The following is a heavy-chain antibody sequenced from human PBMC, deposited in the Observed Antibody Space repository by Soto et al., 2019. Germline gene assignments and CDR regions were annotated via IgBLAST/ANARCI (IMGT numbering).Heavy chain of an antibody. J-gene: IGHJ4*02. CDR1: GFTFSSYG. V-gene: IGHV3-30*18. CDR3: ANGVVATMVGLGY. CDR2: ISYDGSNK. Sequence: GGSLRLSCAASGFTFSSYGMHWVRQAPGKGLEWVAVISYDGSNKYYADSVKGRFTISRDNSKNTLYLQMNSLRAEDTAVYYCANGVVATMVGLGYWGQGTLVTVSS. D-gene: IGHD5-12*01.